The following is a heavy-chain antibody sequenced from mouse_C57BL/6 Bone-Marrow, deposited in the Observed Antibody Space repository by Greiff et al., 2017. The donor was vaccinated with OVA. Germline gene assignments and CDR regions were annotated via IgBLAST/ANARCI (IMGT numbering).Heavy chain of an antibody. D-gene: IGHD1-1*01. CDR3: ARRGTTVVARGYFDV. J-gene: IGHJ1*03. V-gene: IGHV5-12*01. CDR1: GFTFSDYY. CDR2: ISNGGGST. Sequence: EVKVVESGGGLVQPGGSLKLSCAASGFTFSDYYMYWVRQTPEKRLEWVAYISNGGGSTYYPDTVKGRFTISRDNAKNTLYLQMSRLKSEDTAMYYCARRGTTVVARGYFDVWGTGTTVTVSS.